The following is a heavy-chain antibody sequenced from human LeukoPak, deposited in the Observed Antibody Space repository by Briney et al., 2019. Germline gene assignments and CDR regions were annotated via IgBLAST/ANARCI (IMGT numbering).Heavy chain of an antibody. Sequence: GGSLRLSCAASGFTFSSYWMHWVRQAPGKGLVWVARINTDGRTTTYADSVKGRFTISRDNAKNTLYLQMNSLRAEDTAVYYCARARDGYVHSWGQGTLVTVSS. CDR1: GFTFSSYW. CDR2: INTDGRTT. D-gene: IGHD5-24*01. J-gene: IGHJ4*02. V-gene: IGHV3-74*01. CDR3: ARARDGYVHS.